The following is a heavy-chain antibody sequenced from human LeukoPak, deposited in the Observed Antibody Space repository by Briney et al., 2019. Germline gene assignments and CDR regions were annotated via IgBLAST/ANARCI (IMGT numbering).Heavy chain of an antibody. CDR3: ARGRSFPYQLLSVYYYYYMDV. V-gene: IGHV3-30*02. CDR2: IRYDGSNK. Sequence: GGSLRLSCAASGFTFSSYGMHWVRQAPGKGLEWVAFIRYDGSNKYYADSVKGRFTISRDNAKNTLYLQMNSLRAEDTAVYYCARGRSFPYQLLSVYYYYYMDVWGKGTTVTVSS. CDR1: GFTFSSYG. D-gene: IGHD2-2*01. J-gene: IGHJ6*03.